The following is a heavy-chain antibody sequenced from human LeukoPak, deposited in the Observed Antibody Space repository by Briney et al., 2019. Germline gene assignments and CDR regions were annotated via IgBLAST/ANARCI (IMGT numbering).Heavy chain of an antibody. J-gene: IGHJ4*02. Sequence: GESLKISCKGSGYSFTNYWIAWPRQMPGKGLESMGIIYPGDSDTRYSPSFQGQVTISADKSNSTAYPQGRSLKASDTAMYYCARRGSSFYYFDYWGQGSLVTVSS. CDR3: ARRGSSFYYFDY. CDR2: IYPGDSDT. CDR1: GYSFTNYW. D-gene: IGHD6-13*01. V-gene: IGHV5-51*01.